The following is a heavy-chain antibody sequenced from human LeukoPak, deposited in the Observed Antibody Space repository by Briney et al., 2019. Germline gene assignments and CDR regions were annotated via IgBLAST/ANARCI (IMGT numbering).Heavy chain of an antibody. CDR2: IYHSGST. V-gene: IGHV4-30-2*01. Sequence: PSETLSLTCTVSGGSISSGGYYWSWIRQPPGKGLEWIGYIYHSGSTYYNPSLKSRVTISVDRSKNQFSLKLSSVTAADTAVYYCARRSVLRSFSEVLWGQGTLVTVSS. D-gene: IGHD3-9*01. CDR1: GGSISSGGYY. J-gene: IGHJ4*02. CDR3: ARRSVLRSFSEVL.